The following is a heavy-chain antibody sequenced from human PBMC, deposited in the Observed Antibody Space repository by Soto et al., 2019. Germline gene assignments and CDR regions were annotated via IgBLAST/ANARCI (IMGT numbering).Heavy chain of an antibody. D-gene: IGHD6-19*01. J-gene: IGHJ5*02. CDR2: ISSSSSTI. V-gene: IGHV3-48*02. Sequence: SLRLSCAASGFTFSSYSMNWVRQAPGKGLEWVSYISSSSSTIYYADSVKGRFTISRDNAKNSLYLQMNSLRDEDTAVYYCAKTIAVAGINWFDPWGQGTLVTVSS. CDR3: AKTIAVAGINWFDP. CDR1: GFTFSSYS.